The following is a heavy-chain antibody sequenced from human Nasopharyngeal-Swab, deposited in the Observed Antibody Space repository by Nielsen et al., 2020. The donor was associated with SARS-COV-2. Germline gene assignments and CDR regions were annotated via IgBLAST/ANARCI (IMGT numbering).Heavy chain of an antibody. CDR1: GYTFTSYG. CDR2: ISAYNGNT. Sequence: ASVRVSCKASGYTFTSYGISWVRQAPGQGLEWMGWISAYNGNTNYAQKLQGRVTMTTDTSTSTAYMELRSLRSDDTAVYYCARDGGYSCGYGSNYADYWGQGTLVTVSS. CDR3: ARDGGYSCGYGSNYADY. D-gene: IGHD5-18*01. V-gene: IGHV1-18*04. J-gene: IGHJ4*02.